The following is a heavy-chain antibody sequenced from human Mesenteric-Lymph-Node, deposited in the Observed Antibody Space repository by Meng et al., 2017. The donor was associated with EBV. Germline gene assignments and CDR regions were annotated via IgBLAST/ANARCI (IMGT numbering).Heavy chain of an antibody. Sequence: QLQDSGTGLAKPSRTLPLPCTVSDGSVSSGSYYWSWIRQPPGKGLEWIGYIYYSGSTNYNPSLKSRVTISVDTSKNQFSLKLSSVTAADTAVYYCARLDRWELLRGLVYWGQGTLVTVSS. CDR2: IYYSGST. J-gene: IGHJ4*02. CDR3: ARLDRWELLRGLVY. CDR1: DGSVSSGSYY. V-gene: IGHV4-61*01. D-gene: IGHD1-26*01.